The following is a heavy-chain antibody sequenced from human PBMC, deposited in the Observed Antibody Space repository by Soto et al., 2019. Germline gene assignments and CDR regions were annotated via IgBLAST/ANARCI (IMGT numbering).Heavy chain of an antibody. J-gene: IGHJ4*02. CDR3: ARGLFSENYYSGGWYYFDY. CDR2: IYYSGST. D-gene: IGHD1-26*01. V-gene: IGHV4-39*01. Sequence: SETLSLTCTVSGGSISSSSYYWGWIRQPPGKGLEWIGSIYYSGSTYYNPSLKSRVTISVGTSKNQFSLELSSVTAADTAVYYCARGLFSENYYSGGWYYFDYWGQGALVTVS. CDR1: GGSISSSSYY.